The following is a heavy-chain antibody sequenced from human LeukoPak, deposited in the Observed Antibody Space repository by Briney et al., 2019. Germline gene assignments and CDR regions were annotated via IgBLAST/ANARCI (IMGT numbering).Heavy chain of an antibody. J-gene: IGHJ4*02. CDR2: IYTSGGT. CDR3: ARDYYDSSGYYYAL. V-gene: IGHV4-4*07. D-gene: IGHD3-22*01. Sequence: SETLSLTCTVSGGSISGYYWSWIRQPPGKGLEWIGRIYTSGGTNYNPSLKSRVTMSIDTSKNQFSLKLSSVTAADTAVYYCARDYYDSSGYYYALWGQGTLVTVSS. CDR1: GGSISGYY.